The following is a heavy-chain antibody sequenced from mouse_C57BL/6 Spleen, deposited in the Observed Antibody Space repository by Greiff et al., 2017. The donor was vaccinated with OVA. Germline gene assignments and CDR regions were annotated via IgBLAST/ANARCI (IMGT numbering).Heavy chain of an antibody. Sequence: QVHVKQPGAELVMPGASVKLSCKASGYTFTSYWMHWVKQRPGQGLEWIGEIDPSDSYTNYNQKFKGKSTLTVDKSSSTAYMQLSSLTSEDSAVYYCARYYYGNWYFDVWGTGTTVTVSS. CDR2: IDPSDSYT. V-gene: IGHV1-69*01. D-gene: IGHD2-1*01. CDR1: GYTFTSYW. J-gene: IGHJ1*03. CDR3: ARYYYGNWYFDV.